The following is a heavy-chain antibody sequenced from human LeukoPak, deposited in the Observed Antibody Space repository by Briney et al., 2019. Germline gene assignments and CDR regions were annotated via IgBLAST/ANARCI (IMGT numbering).Heavy chain of an antibody. V-gene: IGHV3-23*01. Sequence: GGSLRLSCAASGFTFSIYAMSWVRQAPGKGLQWVSSITSSGDGTYYADSVKGRFTISRDNSENMLYLQMNSLRVEDTAVYFCAKDRPNYYGSNGHYYRRDGDYWGQGTLVTDSS. CDR2: ITSSGDGT. J-gene: IGHJ4*02. CDR1: GFTFSIYA. CDR3: AKDRPNYYGSNGHYYRRDGDY. D-gene: IGHD3-22*01.